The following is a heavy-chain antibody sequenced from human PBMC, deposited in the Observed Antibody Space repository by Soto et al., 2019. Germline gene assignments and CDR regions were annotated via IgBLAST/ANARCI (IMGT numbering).Heavy chain of an antibody. J-gene: IGHJ4*02. Sequence: QVQLVESGGGVVQPGRSLRLSCAASGFTFSSYGMHWVRQAPGKGLEWVAVISYDGSNKYYADSVKGRFTISRDNSKNTLYLQMNSLRAEDTAVYYCAKVDSYSSSWLFDYWGQGTLVTVSS. V-gene: IGHV3-30*18. CDR1: GFTFSSYG. D-gene: IGHD6-13*01. CDR3: AKVDSYSSSWLFDY. CDR2: ISYDGSNK.